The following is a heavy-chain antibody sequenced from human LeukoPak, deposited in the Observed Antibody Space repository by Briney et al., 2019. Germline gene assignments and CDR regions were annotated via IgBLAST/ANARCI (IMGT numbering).Heavy chain of an antibody. V-gene: IGHV5-51*01. CDR2: IYPGDSRT. J-gene: IGHJ5*02. Sequence: ETLSLTCTVSGGSISSYYWSWIRQPPGKGLEWMGVIYPGDSRTRYNPSFQGQVTISADRSINTAYLQWNSLKASDTAMYYCGRRKFSSPWSDPWGQGTLVTVSS. D-gene: IGHD2-2*01. CDR3: GRRKFSSPWSDP. CDR1: GGSISSYY.